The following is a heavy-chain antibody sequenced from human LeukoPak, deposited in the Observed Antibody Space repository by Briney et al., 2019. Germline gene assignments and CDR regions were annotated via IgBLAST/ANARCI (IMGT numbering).Heavy chain of an antibody. J-gene: IGHJ4*02. CDR1: GGTFTSYD. CDR3: VGGAPNWGFDF. Sequence: ASVKVSCKASGGTFTSYDINWVRQAPGQGFEWMGWMSPSTGNTGYAQKFQGRVTMTRYTSVSTAYMELSSLRSEDTAVYYCVGGAPNWGFDFWGQGTLVTVSS. D-gene: IGHD7-27*01. CDR2: MSPSTGNT. V-gene: IGHV1-8*01.